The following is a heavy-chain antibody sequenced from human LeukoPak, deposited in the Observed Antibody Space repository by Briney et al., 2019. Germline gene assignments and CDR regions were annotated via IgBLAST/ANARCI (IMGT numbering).Heavy chain of an antibody. CDR3: ARDLGGSYYFPYYFDY. J-gene: IGHJ4*02. V-gene: IGHV3-7*01. CDR2: IKQDGSEK. CDR1: GSTFSSYW. Sequence: GGSLRLFCAASGSTFSSYWMSWVRQAPGKGLEWVANIKQDGSEKYYVDSVKGRFTISRDNAKNSLYLQMNSLRAEDTAVYYCARDLGGSYYFPYYFDYWGQGTLVTVSS. D-gene: IGHD1-26*01.